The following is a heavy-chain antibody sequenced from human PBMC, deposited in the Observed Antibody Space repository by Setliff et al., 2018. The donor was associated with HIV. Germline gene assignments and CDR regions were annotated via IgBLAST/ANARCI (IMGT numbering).Heavy chain of an antibody. CDR1: GGSIRGDDYY. Sequence: PSETLSLTCTVSGGSIRGDDYYWTWIRQHPGKGLEWIGYVFHTGITNHNPSLKSRVTMSVDTSKNHFSLSLSSVTAADTAVYFCARDPGYTSGSTFHFDYWGQGTLVTVSS. CDR3: ARDPGYTSGSTFHFDY. V-gene: IGHV4-61*03. CDR2: VFHTGIT. D-gene: IGHD5-18*01. J-gene: IGHJ4*02.